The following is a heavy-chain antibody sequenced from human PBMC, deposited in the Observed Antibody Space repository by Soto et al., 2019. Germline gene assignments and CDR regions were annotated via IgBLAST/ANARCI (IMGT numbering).Heavy chain of an antibody. V-gene: IGHV1-69*01. D-gene: IGHD6-13*01. CDR1: GGTFSSYA. Sequence: QVQLVQSGAEVKKPGSSVRVSCKASGGTFSSYAISWVRQAPGQGLEWMGGIIPIFGTENYAQKFQGRVTITADESTSTAYMELSSLRSEDTAMYYCARDRIAGSKYYYGMDVWGQGPTVTVSS. CDR2: IIPIFGTE. CDR3: ARDRIAGSKYYYGMDV. J-gene: IGHJ6*02.